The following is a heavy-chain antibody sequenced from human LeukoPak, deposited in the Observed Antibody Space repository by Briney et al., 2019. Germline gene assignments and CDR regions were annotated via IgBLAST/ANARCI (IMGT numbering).Heavy chain of an antibody. CDR1: GFTFSSYG. CDR3: AKDRDCSGGSCYPYYFDY. J-gene: IGHJ4*02. D-gene: IGHD2-15*01. CDR2: IWYDGSNK. Sequence: GGSLRLSCAASGFTFSSYGMHWVRQAPGKGLEWVAVIWYDGSNKYYADSVKGRFTISRDNSKNTLYLQMNSLRAEDTAVCYCAKDRDCSGGSCYPYYFDYWGQGTLVTVSS. V-gene: IGHV3-33*06.